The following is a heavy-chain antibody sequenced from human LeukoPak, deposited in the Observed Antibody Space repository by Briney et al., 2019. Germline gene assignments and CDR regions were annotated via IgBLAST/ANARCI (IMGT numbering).Heavy chain of an antibody. V-gene: IGHV3-30*04. CDR1: GFAFNNYA. Sequence: PGGSLRLSCAASGFAFNNYAMHWVRQAPGKGLEWVALISTDGNNKYYTDSVKGRFTISRDNDKKSLYLQMNSLRDVDTAVYYCARNPAGIGDYLGQGTLVTVSS. CDR2: ISTDGNNK. J-gene: IGHJ4*02. D-gene: IGHD1-1*01. CDR3: ARNPAGIGDY.